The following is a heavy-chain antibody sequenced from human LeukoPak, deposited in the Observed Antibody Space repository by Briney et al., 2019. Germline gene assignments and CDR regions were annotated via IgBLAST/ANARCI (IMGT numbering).Heavy chain of an antibody. CDR3: AKSWGSVYFDY. V-gene: IGHV3-23*01. J-gene: IGHJ4*02. CDR2: ISGSDDGT. D-gene: IGHD7-27*01. CDR1: GFTFSTYA. Sequence: PGGSLRLSCAASGFTFSTYAMSWVRQIPGKGLEWVSAISGSDDGTYYADSVKGRFTISRDNSKNTLYLQMNSLRAEDTAVYYCAKSWGSVYFDYWGQGTLVTVSS.